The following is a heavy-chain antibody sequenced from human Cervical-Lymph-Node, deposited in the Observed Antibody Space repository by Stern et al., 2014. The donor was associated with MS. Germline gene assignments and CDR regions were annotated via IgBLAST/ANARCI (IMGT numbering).Heavy chain of an antibody. D-gene: IGHD3-10*01. Sequence: QLQLQESGPGLVKPSETLSLTCSVSGGSISSHYWSWIRQPPGESLEWIGYIHYSGSTNYNPSLESRVTISVDTSKNQFSLKLSSVTAADTAVYYCARVYGSGSDRYFDYWGQGTLVTVSS. J-gene: IGHJ4*02. CDR3: ARVYGSGSDRYFDY. V-gene: IGHV4-59*11. CDR2: IHYSGST. CDR1: GGSISSHY.